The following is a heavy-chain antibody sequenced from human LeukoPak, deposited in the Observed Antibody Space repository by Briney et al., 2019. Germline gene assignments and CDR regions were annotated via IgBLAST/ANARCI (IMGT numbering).Heavy chain of an antibody. V-gene: IGHV3-33*01. J-gene: IGHJ4*02. CDR3: ARETFGSGSYPDF. D-gene: IGHD3-10*01. Sequence: GGSLRLSCAASGFAFNTYAMHWVRKGPGQGLEWVALIWHDGSHKFYSNSVRGQFTISRDNSKNAVSLQMNNLRREDTAVYYCARETFGSGSYPDFWGQGTLVTVSS. CDR2: IWHDGSHK. CDR1: GFAFNTYA.